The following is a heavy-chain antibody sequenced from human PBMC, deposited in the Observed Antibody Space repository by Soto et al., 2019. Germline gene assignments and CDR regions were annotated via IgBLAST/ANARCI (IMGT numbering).Heavy chain of an antibody. Sequence: GGSLRLSCAASGFTFSSYGMHWVRQAPGKGLEWVAVIWYDGSNKYYADSVKGRFTISRDNSKNTLYLQMNSLRAEDTAVYYCASGYCSGGSCYFNDAFDTWGQGTMVTVS. CDR1: GFTFSSYG. J-gene: IGHJ3*02. D-gene: IGHD2-15*01. V-gene: IGHV3-33*01. CDR3: ASGYCSGGSCYFNDAFDT. CDR2: IWYDGSNK.